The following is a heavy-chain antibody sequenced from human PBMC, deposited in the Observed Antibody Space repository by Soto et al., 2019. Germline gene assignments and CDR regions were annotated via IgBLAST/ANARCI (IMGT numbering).Heavy chain of an antibody. D-gene: IGHD3-9*01. CDR2: IYYSGST. CDR3: ARSVLRYFDWLLEPLDAFDI. CDR1: GGSLSSYY. J-gene: IGHJ3*02. Sequence: PSETLSLTCTVSGGSLSSYYWSWIRQPPGKGLEWIGYIYYSGSTNYNPSLKSRVTISVDTSKNQFSLKLSSVTAADTAVYYCARSVLRYFDWLLEPLDAFDIWGQGTMVTVSS. V-gene: IGHV4-59*01.